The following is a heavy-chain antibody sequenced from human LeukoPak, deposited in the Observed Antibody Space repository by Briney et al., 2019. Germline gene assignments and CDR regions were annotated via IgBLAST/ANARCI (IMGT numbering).Heavy chain of an antibody. CDR2: INPNSGGT. D-gene: IGHD4-17*01. V-gene: IGHV1-2*02. Sequence: ASVKVSCKASGYTFTGYYMHWVRQAPGQGLEWMGWINPNSGGTNYAQKFQGRDTMTRDTSISTAYMELSRLRSDDTAVYYCAREGDYGDSYDAFDIWGQGTMVTVSS. J-gene: IGHJ3*02. CDR3: AREGDYGDSYDAFDI. CDR1: GYTFTGYY.